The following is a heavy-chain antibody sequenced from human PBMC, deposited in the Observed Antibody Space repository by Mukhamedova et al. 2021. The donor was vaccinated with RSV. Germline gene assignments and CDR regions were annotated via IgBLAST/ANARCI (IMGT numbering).Heavy chain of an antibody. V-gene: IGHV3-21*01. CDR3: ARDPIVVVPATIGYMDV. Sequence: VSTQSIWGSYIYFADSVKGRFTISRDNAKNSLYLQMNSLRAEDTAVYYCARDPIVVVPATIGYMDVWGKGTTVTVSS. CDR2: QSIWGSYI. J-gene: IGHJ6*03. D-gene: IGHD2-2*01.